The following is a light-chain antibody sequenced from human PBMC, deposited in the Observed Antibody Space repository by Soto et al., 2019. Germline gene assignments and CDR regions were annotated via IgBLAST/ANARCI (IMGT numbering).Light chain of an antibody. J-gene: IGLJ2*01. CDR2: DTS. Sequence: QAVVTQEPSLTVSPGGTVTLTCGSSTGAVTSGHYPYWFQQKPGQAPRTLIYDTSNKQSWTPARFSGSLLGGKAALTLSGAQPEDEAEYYCFLSYSGGRMVFGGGTKVTVL. CDR3: FLSYSGGRMV. CDR1: TGAVTSGHY. V-gene: IGLV7-46*01.